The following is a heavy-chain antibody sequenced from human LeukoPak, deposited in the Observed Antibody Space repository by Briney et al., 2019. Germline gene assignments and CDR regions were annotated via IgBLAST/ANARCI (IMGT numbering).Heavy chain of an antibody. CDR2: MYYRGNT. CDR3: ARLYGNYQNYFDY. J-gene: IGHJ4*02. D-gene: IGHD1-7*01. V-gene: IGHV4-39*07. Sequence: SETLSLTCTVSGVSISSSTYYWGWIRQPPGKGLEWVGHMYYRGNTFYNPSLKSRVTISVDTSKNQFSLKLRSVTAADTAVYYCARLYGNYQNYFDYWGQGTLVTVSS. CDR1: GVSISSSTYY.